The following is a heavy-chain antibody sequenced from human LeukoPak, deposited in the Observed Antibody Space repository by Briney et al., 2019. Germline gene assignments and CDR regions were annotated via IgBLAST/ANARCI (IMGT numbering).Heavy chain of an antibody. Sequence: GGSLRLSCAASGFTFSTYSMNWVRQAPGKGLEWVSSITSCSSYISYADSVKGRFTISRDNAKNSLYLQMNSLPADDTALYYCASLSTSPSIGDYWGQGTLVTVSS. CDR1: GFTFSTYS. CDR3: ASLSTSPSIGDY. V-gene: IGHV3-21*01. CDR2: ITSCSSYI. J-gene: IGHJ4*02. D-gene: IGHD2/OR15-2a*01.